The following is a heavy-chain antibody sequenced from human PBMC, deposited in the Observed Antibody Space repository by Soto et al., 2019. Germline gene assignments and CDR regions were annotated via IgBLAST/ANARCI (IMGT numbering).Heavy chain of an antibody. CDR3: ARSSAAGTSYYYYGMDV. D-gene: IGHD6-13*01. Sequence: ASVKVSCKASGYTFTGYYMHWVRQAPGQGLEWMGWINPNSGGTNYAQKFQGRVTMTRDTSISTAYIELSRLRSDDTAVYYCARSSAAGTSYYYYGMDVWGQGTTDTVSS. J-gene: IGHJ6*02. CDR2: INPNSGGT. V-gene: IGHV1-2*02. CDR1: GYTFTGYY.